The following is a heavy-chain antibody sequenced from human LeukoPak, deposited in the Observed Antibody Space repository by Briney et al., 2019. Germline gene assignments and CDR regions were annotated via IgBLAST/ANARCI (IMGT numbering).Heavy chain of an antibody. CDR2: ISSSSSYI. CDR3: ARDQVGGGSSWFSGRFDP. Sequence: GGSLRLSCAASGFTFSSYSMNWVRQAPGKGLEWVSSISSSSSYIYYADSVKGRFTISRDNAKNSLYLQMNSLRAEDTAVYYCARDQVGGGSSWFSGRFDPWGQGTLVTVSS. CDR1: GFTFSSYS. J-gene: IGHJ5*02. V-gene: IGHV3-21*01. D-gene: IGHD6-13*01.